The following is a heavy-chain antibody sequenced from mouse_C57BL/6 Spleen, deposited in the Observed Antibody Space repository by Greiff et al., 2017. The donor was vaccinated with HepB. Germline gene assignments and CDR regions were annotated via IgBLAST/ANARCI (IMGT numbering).Heavy chain of an antibody. Sequence: VQLQQPGAELVKPGASVKLSCKASGYTFTSYWMQWVKQRPGQGLEWIGEIDPSDSYTNYNQKFKGKATLTVDTSSSTAYMQLSSLTSEDSAVYYCARDGLRYWYFDVWGTGTTVTVSS. J-gene: IGHJ1*03. D-gene: IGHD1-1*01. CDR1: GYTFTSYW. CDR2: IDPSDSYT. V-gene: IGHV1-50*01. CDR3: ARDGLRYWYFDV.